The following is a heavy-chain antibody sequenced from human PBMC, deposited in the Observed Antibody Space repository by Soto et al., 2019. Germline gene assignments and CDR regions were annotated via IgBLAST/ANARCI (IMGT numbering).Heavy chain of an antibody. CDR2: ISFDGSNK. V-gene: IGHV3-30-3*01. CDR3: ARLPGALVAVLYIYPLDGREAMSDVDV. Sequence: QMQLVESGGGVVQPGESLRLSCAASGFTFNYYPMHWVRQTPGKGLEWVAVISFDGSNKFYADSVKGRFTVSRYNSKNMLYLQLNSLRPEDAAVYYCARLPGALVAVLYIYPLDGREAMSDVDVWGQGTTVSVSS. CDR1: GFTFNYYP. D-gene: IGHD6-19*01. J-gene: IGHJ6*02.